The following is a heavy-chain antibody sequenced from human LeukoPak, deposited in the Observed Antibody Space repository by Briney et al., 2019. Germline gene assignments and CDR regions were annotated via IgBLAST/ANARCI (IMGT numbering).Heavy chain of an antibody. Sequence: GASVKVSCKASGYTFTSYGISWVRQAPGQGLEWMGWISAYNGNTNYAQKLQGRVTMTTDTSTSTAYMELRSLRSDDTAVYYCARDGSGIVVVVAATFTWFDPWGQGTLVTVSS. V-gene: IGHV1-18*04. J-gene: IGHJ5*02. CDR2: ISAYNGNT. CDR3: ARDGSGIVVVVAATFTWFDP. CDR1: GYTFTSYG. D-gene: IGHD2-15*01.